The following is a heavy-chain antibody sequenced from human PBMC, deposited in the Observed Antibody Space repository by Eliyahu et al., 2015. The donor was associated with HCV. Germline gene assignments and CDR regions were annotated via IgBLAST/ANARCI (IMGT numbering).Heavy chain of an antibody. CDR1: GGTFSTYA. V-gene: IGHV1-69*01. D-gene: IGHD4-23*01. CDR3: ARGTKGSGGAFDI. Sequence: VQLVQSGAEAKKPGSSVKVSCTASGGTFSTYAISWVRQAPGQGLEWMGGIIPVSGTPHYAQKFQGRVTVTADESTSTAYVDLSSLRSEDTAIYFCARGTKGSGGAFDIWGQGTMVTVSS. CDR2: IIPVSGTP. J-gene: IGHJ3*02.